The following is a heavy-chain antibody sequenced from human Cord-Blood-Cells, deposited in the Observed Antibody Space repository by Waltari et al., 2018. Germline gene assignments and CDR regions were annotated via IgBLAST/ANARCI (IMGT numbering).Heavy chain of an antibody. CDR3: ASSYCGGDCYYFDY. CDR2: INSDGSST. Sequence: EVQLVASGGGLVQPGGWLRLSCAAAGFTFSTHWMPWVCQAPGKGLVWVSRINSDGSSTSYADSVKGRFTISRDNAKNTLYLQMNSLRAEDTAVYYCASSYCGGDCYYFDYWGQGTLVTVSS. CDR1: GFTFSTHW. J-gene: IGHJ4*02. D-gene: IGHD2-21*01. V-gene: IGHV3-74*01.